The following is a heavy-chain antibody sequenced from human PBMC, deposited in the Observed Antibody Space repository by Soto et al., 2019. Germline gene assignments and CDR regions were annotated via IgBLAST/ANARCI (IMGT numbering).Heavy chain of an antibody. CDR3: ARPSMVVPAAIPGDYGMDV. D-gene: IGHD2-2*02. V-gene: IGHV5-10-1*01. CDR1: GYSFTSYW. Sequence: PGESLKISCKGSGYSFTSYWISWVRQMPGKGLEWMGRIDPSDSYTNYSPSFQGHVTISADKSISTAYLQWSSLKASDTAMYYCARPSMVVPAAIPGDYGMDVWGQGTTVTVSS. J-gene: IGHJ6*02. CDR2: IDPSDSYT.